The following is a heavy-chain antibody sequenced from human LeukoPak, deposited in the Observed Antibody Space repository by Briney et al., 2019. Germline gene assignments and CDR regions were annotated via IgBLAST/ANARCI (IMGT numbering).Heavy chain of an antibody. D-gene: IGHD3-3*01. CDR2: IHDSGST. V-gene: IGHV4-59*08. CDR3: ARLRGVVSTLDY. J-gene: IGHJ4*02. Sequence: NPSETLSLTCTVSGGSISSYYWSWIRQPPGKGLEWIGYIHDSGSTNYNPSLKSRVTISVDTSKNQFSLKLSSVIAADTAVYYCARLRGVVSTLDYWGQGILVTVSS. CDR1: GGSISSYY.